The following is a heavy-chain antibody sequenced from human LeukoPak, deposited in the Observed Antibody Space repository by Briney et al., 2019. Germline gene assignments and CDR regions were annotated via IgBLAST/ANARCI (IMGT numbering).Heavy chain of an antibody. CDR1: GFTFSTYG. Sequence: GGSLRLSCAASGFTFSTYGMHWVRRAPGKGLEWVAVISYDGSNEYYADSVKGRFTISRDNSKNTLYLQMSSLRAEDTAVYYCAKEFNRGLPDYWGQGTLVIVPS. CDR3: AKEFNRGLPDY. CDR2: ISYDGSNE. D-gene: IGHD2-21*01. V-gene: IGHV3-30*18. J-gene: IGHJ4*02.